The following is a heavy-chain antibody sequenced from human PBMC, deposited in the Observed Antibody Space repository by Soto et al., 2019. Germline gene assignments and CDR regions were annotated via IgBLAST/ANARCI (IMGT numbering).Heavy chain of an antibody. V-gene: IGHV3-23*01. Sequence: GSLRLSCASSGFTLSMSAVNWVRQAPGKGLEWVSYISDSGDRTYYADSVKGRFTISRDRSKNTVSLQMDSLRVEDTAVYYCAKDRGIIVKAGDAFDVWGQGTKVTV. CDR3: AKDRGIIVKAGDAFDV. CDR1: GFTLSMSA. J-gene: IGHJ3*01. D-gene: IGHD3-16*02. CDR2: ISDSGDRT.